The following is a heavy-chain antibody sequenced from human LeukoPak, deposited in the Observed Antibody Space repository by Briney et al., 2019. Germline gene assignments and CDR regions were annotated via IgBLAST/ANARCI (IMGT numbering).Heavy chain of an antibody. CDR2: IYYSGST. D-gene: IGHD6-19*01. J-gene: IGHJ5*02. Sequence: SETLSLTCTVSGGSISSYYWSWIRQPPGKGLEWIGYIYYSGSTNYNPSLKSRVTISVDTSKNQFSLKLSSVTAADMAVYYCARDIAVAGSLYNWFDPWGQGTLVTVSS. V-gene: IGHV4-59*01. CDR3: ARDIAVAGSLYNWFDP. CDR1: GGSISSYY.